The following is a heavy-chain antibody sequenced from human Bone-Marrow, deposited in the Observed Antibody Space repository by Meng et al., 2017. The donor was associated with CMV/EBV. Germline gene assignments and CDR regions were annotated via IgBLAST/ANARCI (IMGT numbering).Heavy chain of an antibody. CDR2: IIPIFGTA. J-gene: IGHJ1*01. CDR3: ARDPYYYDSSPD. D-gene: IGHD3-22*01. CDR1: GGTFSSYT. V-gene: IGHV1-69*05. Sequence: SVKVSCKASGGTFSSYTISWVRQAPGQGLEWMGGIIPIFGTANYAQKFQGRVTITTDESTSTAYMELSSLRSEDTAVYYCARDPYYYDSSPDWGQDTLVTVSS.